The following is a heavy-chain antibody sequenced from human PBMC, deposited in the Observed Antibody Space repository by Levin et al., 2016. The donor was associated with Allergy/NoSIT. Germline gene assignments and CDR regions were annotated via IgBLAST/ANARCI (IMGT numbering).Heavy chain of an antibody. CDR1: GFTFSSYA. J-gene: IGHJ5*01. D-gene: IGHD2-15*01. CDR3: TKLGEPHTVAASGNWFDS. Sequence: GESLKISCGASGFTFSSYALTWVRQAPGKGLEWVSTVSSSAATTYYADSVKGRFTISRDSSKNTLYLLMNSLRAEDTAVYYCTKLGEPHTVAASGNWFDSWGQGTLVTVSS. V-gene: IGHV3-23*01. CDR2: VSSSAATT.